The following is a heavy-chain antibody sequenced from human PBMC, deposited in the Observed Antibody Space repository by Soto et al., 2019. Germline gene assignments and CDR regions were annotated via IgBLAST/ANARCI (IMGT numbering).Heavy chain of an antibody. D-gene: IGHD2-15*01. CDR1: GFTFSSYA. CDR3: AKGAVNVVVVVAASLFDY. V-gene: IGHV3-23*01. J-gene: IGHJ4*02. Sequence: EVQLLESGGGLVQPGGSLRLSCAASGFTFSSYAMSWVRQAPGKGLEWVSAIRGSGGSTYYADSVKGRFTISRDNSKNTLYLQMNSLRAEDTAVYYCAKGAVNVVVVVAASLFDYWGQGTLVTVSS. CDR2: IRGSGGST.